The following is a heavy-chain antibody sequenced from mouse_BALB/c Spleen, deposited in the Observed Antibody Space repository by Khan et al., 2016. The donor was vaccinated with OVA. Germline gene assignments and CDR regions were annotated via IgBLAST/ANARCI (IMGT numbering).Heavy chain of an antibody. V-gene: IGHV2-6-5*01. D-gene: IGHD2-10*02. Sequence: VQLQESGPGLVAPSQSLSITCTVSGFSLTDYGVSWIRQPPGKGLEWLGVIWGGGSTFYNSALKSRLSISKDNSKSQVFLKMNSLQTDDTAMYYCATEVWSYYFTLDYWGQGTSVTVSS. CDR3: ATEVWSYYFTLDY. J-gene: IGHJ4*01. CDR1: GFSLTDYG. CDR2: IWGGGST.